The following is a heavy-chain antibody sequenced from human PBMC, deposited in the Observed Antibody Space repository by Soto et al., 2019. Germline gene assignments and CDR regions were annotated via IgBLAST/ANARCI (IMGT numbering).Heavy chain of an antibody. Sequence: SETLSLTCTVSGGSISRGGYYWSWIRQHPGKGLEWIGYIYYSGSTYYNPSLKSRVTISVDTSKNQFSLNLSSVTAADTAVYYCATAPSLSWIPAVWGQGTTVTVSS. CDR1: GGSISRGGYY. D-gene: IGHD5-18*01. CDR2: IYYSGST. V-gene: IGHV4-31*03. J-gene: IGHJ6*02. CDR3: ATAPSLSWIPAV.